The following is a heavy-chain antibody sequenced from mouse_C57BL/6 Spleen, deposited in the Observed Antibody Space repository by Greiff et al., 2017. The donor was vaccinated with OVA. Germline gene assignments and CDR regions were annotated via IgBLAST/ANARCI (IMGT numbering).Heavy chain of an antibody. CDR1: GFTFSDFY. J-gene: IGHJ1*03. D-gene: IGHD4-1*01. Sequence: EVKVVESGGGLVQSGRSLRLSCATSGFTFSDFYMEWVRQAPGKGLEWIAASRNKANDYTTEYSASVKGRFIVSRDTSQSILYLQMNALRAEDTAIYYCARDGNWDDWYFDVWGTGTTVTVSS. V-gene: IGHV7-1*01. CDR2: SRNKANDYTT. CDR3: ARDGNWDDWYFDV.